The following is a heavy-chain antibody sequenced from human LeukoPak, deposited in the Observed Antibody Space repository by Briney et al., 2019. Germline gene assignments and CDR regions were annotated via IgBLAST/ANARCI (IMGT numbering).Heavy chain of an antibody. Sequence: GGSLRLSCAASGFTFSSYWMHWVRQAPGKGLVWVSRINSDGSSTSYADSVRGRFTISRDNAKNTLYLQMNSLRAVDTAVYYCARGHIVVLTAPDYWGQGTLVTVST. V-gene: IGHV3-74*01. CDR2: INSDGSST. CDR3: ARGHIVVLTAPDY. J-gene: IGHJ4*02. D-gene: IGHD2-21*01. CDR1: GFTFSSYW.